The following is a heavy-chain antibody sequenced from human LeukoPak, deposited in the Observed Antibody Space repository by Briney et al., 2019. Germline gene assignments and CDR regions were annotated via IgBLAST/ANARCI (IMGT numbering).Heavy chain of an antibody. J-gene: IGHJ4*02. V-gene: IGHV3-30*02. CDR2: IRYDGTNK. D-gene: IGHD2-8*02. CDR1: GFTFASYG. CDR3: TRNQGYCTGGGCYIDY. Sequence: GGSLRLSCAASGFTFASYGMHWVRHAPGKGLEWVALIRYDGTNKYYTDPVKGRFTISKDNSKNTLYLQMNSLRAEDTAVYYRTRNQGYCTGGGCYIDYWGQGTLVTVSS.